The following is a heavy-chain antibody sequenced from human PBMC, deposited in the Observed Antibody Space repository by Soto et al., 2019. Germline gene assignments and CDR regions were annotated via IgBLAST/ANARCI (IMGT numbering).Heavy chain of an antibody. V-gene: IGHV3-21*01. J-gene: IGHJ4*02. D-gene: IGHD1-26*01. CDR3: VREDGKVGTNSAFDY. CDR2: INGRGNYI. CDR1: GFTFSTYT. Sequence: EVQVVESGGDLVKPGGSLRLSCASSGFTFSTYTMNWVRQAPGKGLEWVSSINGRGNYIYYAESVKGRFIISRDNAKNSLYLQMDRLRAEDTALYYCVREDGKVGTNSAFDYWGLGALVTVSS.